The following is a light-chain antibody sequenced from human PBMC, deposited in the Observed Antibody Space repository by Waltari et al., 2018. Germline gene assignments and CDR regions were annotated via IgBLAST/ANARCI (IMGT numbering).Light chain of an antibody. CDR1: QSVLYSSNNKNY. V-gene: IGKV4-1*01. J-gene: IGKJ4*01. CDR3: QQYYVTPLT. Sequence: DIVMTQSPDSLAVSLGERATINCKSSQSVLYSSNNKNYLVWYQQKPGQPPKLVVYWASTWVSGVPDRFSGSGSGTDFTLTISSLQAEDVAVYYCQQYYVTPLTFGGGTKVEIK. CDR2: WAS.